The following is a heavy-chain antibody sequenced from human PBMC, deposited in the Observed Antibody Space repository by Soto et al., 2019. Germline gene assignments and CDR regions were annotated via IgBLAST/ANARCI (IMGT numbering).Heavy chain of an antibody. J-gene: IGHJ6*02. CDR3: ARDGGYCSSTSCYTRGYYGMDV. D-gene: IGHD2-2*02. CDR1: GGSISSYY. Sequence: SETLSLTCTVSGGSISSYYWSWIRQPPGKGLEWIGYIYYSGSTNYNPSLKSRVTISVDTSKNQFSLKLSSVTAADTAVYYCARDGGYCSSTSCYTRGYYGMDVWGQGTTVTVYS. V-gene: IGHV4-59*01. CDR2: IYYSGST.